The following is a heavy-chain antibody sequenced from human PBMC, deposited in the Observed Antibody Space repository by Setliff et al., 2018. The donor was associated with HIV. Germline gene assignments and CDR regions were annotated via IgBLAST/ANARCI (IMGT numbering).Heavy chain of an antibody. Sequence: ASVKVSCKASGYTFTSYGISWVRQAPGQGLEWMGGIIPIFRTPKYAQKFQDRVTISADESTSTAYMELSSLRSEDTAVYYCARLMTADYYESAAYFRGWGQGTVVTVSS. V-gene: IGHV1-69*13. CDR1: GYTFTSYG. CDR2: IIPIFRTP. D-gene: IGHD3-22*01. CDR3: ARLMTADYYESAAYFRG. J-gene: IGHJ4*02.